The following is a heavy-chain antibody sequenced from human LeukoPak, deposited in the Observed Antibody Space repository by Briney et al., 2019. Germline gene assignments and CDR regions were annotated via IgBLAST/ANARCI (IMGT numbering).Heavy chain of an antibody. CDR2: INHSGST. J-gene: IGHJ4*02. CDR3: ARGVSSSWKGWDY. D-gene: IGHD6-13*01. CDR1: GGSFSGYY. V-gene: IGHV4-34*01. Sequence: SETLSLTCAVYGGSFSGYYWGWIRQPPGKGLEWIGEINHSGSTNYNPSLKSRVTISVDTSKNQFSLKLSSVTAADTAVYYCARGVSSSWKGWDYWGQGTLVTVSS.